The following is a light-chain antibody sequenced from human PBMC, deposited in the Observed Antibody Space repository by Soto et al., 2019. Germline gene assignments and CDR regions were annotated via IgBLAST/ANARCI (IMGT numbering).Light chain of an antibody. CDR2: AAS. Sequence: DIQMTQSPSSLSASVGDRVTITCRASQSIDIYLNWYQAKPGKAPKLLIYAASTLQSEVPSRFSGSGSETDFTLTISGLQPEDIATYYCLQHNSYPYTFGPGTKVDIK. J-gene: IGKJ2*01. CDR1: QSIDIY. V-gene: IGKV1-39*01. CDR3: LQHNSYPYT.